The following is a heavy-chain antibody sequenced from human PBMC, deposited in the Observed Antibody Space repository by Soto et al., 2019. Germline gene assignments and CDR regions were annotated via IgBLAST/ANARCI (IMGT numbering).Heavy chain of an antibody. Sequence: GGSLRLSCAASGFKFSNYAMSWVRQAPGKGLEWVSLISATGGGTYYADSVKGRFTISRDNSHNTLYLQVHSLTAEDTAVYYCAKDRRAGGNSAFYFDFWGQRAPVTVSS. V-gene: IGHV3-23*01. CDR1: GFKFSNYA. D-gene: IGHD3-16*01. J-gene: IGHJ4*02. CDR2: ISATGGGT. CDR3: AKDRRAGGNSAFYFDF.